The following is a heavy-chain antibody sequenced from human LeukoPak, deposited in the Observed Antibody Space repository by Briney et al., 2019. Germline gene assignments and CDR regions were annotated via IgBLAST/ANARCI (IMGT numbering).Heavy chain of an antibody. CDR2: IRSKAYRGTT. CDR3: ARGPIQLWIHNAMDV. Sequence: GGSLRLSCTGSGFTFGDHAMSWVRQAPGRGLEWVGFIRSKAYRGTTEYAASVKGRFTISRDDSASIAYLQMNSLKTEDTAVYYCARGPIQLWIHNAMDVWGQGTTVTVSS. D-gene: IGHD1-1*01. J-gene: IGHJ6*02. CDR1: GFTFGDHA. V-gene: IGHV3-49*04.